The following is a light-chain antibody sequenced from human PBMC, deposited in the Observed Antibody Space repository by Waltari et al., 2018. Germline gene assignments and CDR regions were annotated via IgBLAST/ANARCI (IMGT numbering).Light chain of an antibody. V-gene: IGLV2-14*03. J-gene: IGLJ2*01. CDR3: SSYTTSSVI. CDR2: DVT. CDR1: SSDVGGYDF. Sequence: QSALTQPPSVSGSPGQSITISCTGTSSDVGGYDFVSWFQQPPGKAPQLMIYDVTKRPSGVSNRFSGSKSGNTASLTISGLQAEDEANYYCSSYTTSSVIFGGGTKLTVL.